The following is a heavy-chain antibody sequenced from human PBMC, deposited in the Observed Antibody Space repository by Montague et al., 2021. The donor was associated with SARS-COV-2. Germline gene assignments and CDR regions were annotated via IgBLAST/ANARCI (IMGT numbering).Heavy chain of an antibody. J-gene: IGHJ4*02. CDR3: ATLPSSITIFGVVQGYYFDD. D-gene: IGHD3-3*01. Sequence: SETLSLTCAISGGSFSNYYWSWIRQPPGKGLEWIGEVNQSGTTIYNPSVKSGVTISEDTSKNQFSLKLSSVTAADTAVYYCATLPSSITIFGVVQGYYFDDWGQGTLVIVSS. CDR2: VNQSGTT. V-gene: IGHV4-34*01. CDR1: GGSFSNYY.